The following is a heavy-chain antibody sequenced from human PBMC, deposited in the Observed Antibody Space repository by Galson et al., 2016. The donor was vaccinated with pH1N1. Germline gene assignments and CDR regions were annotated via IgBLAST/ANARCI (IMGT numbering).Heavy chain of an antibody. CDR2: INAGNGNA. CDR1: GYTFTTYA. Sequence: SVKVSCKASGYTFTTYAIHWVRQAPGQRLEWMGRINAGNGNAKYLQKLQDRVTITRDTSATTAYMDLRSLRSEDTAVYYCAREDGEWEVLRGGASGMDVWGQGTTVTVSS. V-gene: IGHV1-3*01. J-gene: IGHJ6*02. CDR3: AREDGEWEVLRGGASGMDV. D-gene: IGHD1-26*01.